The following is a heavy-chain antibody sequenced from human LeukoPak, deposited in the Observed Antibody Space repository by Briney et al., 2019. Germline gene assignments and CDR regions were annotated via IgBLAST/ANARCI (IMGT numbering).Heavy chain of an antibody. V-gene: IGHV3-11*04. CDR3: ARDLYGDYVPDAFDI. CDR1: GFTFSDYY. CDR2: ISSSGSTI. Sequence: GGSLRLSCAASGFTFSDYYMSWIRQAPGKGLEWVSYISSSGSTIYYADSVKGRFTISRDNAKNSLYLQMSSLRAEDTAVYYCARDLYGDYVPDAFDIWGQGTMVTVSS. D-gene: IGHD4-17*01. J-gene: IGHJ3*02.